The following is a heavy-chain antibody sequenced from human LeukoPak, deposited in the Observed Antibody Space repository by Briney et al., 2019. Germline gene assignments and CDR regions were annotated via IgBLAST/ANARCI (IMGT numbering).Heavy chain of an antibody. Sequence: ASVKVSCKASGYTFTGHYLHWVRQAPGEGLEWMAWINPDNGDTNYAVTFQGRVSMTRDTSITTVFLDLNGLQSNDTAVYFCARSPTVLRSFDLWGQGTQVTVSS. CDR2: INPDNGDT. CDR1: GYTFTGHY. D-gene: IGHD3-3*01. V-gene: IGHV1-2*02. J-gene: IGHJ4*02. CDR3: ARSPTVLRSFDL.